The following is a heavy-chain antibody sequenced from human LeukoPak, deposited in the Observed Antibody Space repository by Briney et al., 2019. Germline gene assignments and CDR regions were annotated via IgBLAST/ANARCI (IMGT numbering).Heavy chain of an antibody. D-gene: IGHD5-18*01. Sequence: SVKVSCKASGGTFSSYAISWVRQAPGQGLEWMGGIIPIFGTANYAQKFQGRVTITADKSTSTAYMELSSLRSEDTAVYYCARERIQLWRPHGDNYYYYYMDVWGKGTTVTVSS. V-gene: IGHV1-69*06. J-gene: IGHJ6*03. CDR2: IIPIFGTA. CDR1: GGTFSSYA. CDR3: ARERIQLWRPHGDNYYYYYMDV.